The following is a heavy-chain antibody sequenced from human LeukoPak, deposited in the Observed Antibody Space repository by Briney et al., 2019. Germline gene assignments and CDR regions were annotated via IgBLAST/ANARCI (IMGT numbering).Heavy chain of an antibody. V-gene: IGHV4-61*02. Sequence: SDTLSLTCTVSGGSISSSNYYWSWIRQPAGKGLEWIGRIYTSGTTNYNPSLKSRVTISIDTSKNQFSLKLSSVTAADTAVYYCARGRSAYSGSYYWYYWGQGTLVTVSS. CDR1: GGSISSSNYY. D-gene: IGHD1-26*01. CDR2: IYTSGTT. J-gene: IGHJ4*02. CDR3: ARGRSAYSGSYYWYY.